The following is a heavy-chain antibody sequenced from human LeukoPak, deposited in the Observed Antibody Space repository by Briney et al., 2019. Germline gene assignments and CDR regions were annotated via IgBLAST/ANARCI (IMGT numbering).Heavy chain of an antibody. J-gene: IGHJ6*02. CDR2: ISGDVGANT. CDR1: GFTFSTYA. CDR3: ARVGPDGINYYYYYGMDV. V-gene: IGHV3-23*01. Sequence: GGSLRLSCATSGFTFSTYAMSWVRQAPGKGLEWVSGISGDVGANTYYADSVKGRFTIARDKSKNTLFLQMDSLRAEDTAVYYCARVGPDGINYYYYYGMDVWGQGTTVTVSS. D-gene: IGHD1-14*01.